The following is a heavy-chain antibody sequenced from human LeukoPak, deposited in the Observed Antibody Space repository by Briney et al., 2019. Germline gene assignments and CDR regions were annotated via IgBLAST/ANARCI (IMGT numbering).Heavy chain of an antibody. CDR1: GGSISSYY. CDR2: IFYSGNA. D-gene: IGHD3-10*01. V-gene: IGHV4-59*08. J-gene: IGHJ6*02. CDR3: ARRGRYGAGPLYYYYGMDV. Sequence: SETLSLTCTVSGGSISSYYWSWIRQPPGKGLEWIGYIFYSGNANYNPSLKSRVTISVDTSKSQFSLRLSSVTAADTAVYYCARRGRYGAGPLYYYYGMDVWGQGTTVTVSS.